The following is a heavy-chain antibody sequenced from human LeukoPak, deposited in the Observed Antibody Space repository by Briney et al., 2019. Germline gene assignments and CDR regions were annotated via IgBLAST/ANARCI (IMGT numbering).Heavy chain of an antibody. Sequence: GGSLRLSCAASGFTFSNAWMSWVRQDPGKGLEWGGRIKSKTDGGTTDYAAPVKGRFTISRDDSKNTLYLQMNSLKTEDTAVYYCTTDSSGSNYWGQGTLVTVSS. CDR3: TTDSSGSNY. J-gene: IGHJ4*02. V-gene: IGHV3-15*01. D-gene: IGHD1-26*01. CDR2: IKSKTDGGTT. CDR1: GFTFSNAW.